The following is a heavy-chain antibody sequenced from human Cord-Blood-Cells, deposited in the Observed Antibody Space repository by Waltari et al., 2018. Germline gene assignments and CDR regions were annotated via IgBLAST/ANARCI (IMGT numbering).Heavy chain of an antibody. CDR3: AKDRGSSASFDY. D-gene: IGHD6-6*01. V-gene: IGHV3-9*01. CDR1: GFTFDDYA. J-gene: IGHJ4*02. Sequence: EVQLVESGGGLVQPGRSLRLSCAASGFTFDDYAMHWVRQAPGKGLEWVSGIRWNSGSIGYADSVKGRFTISRDNGKNSLYLQMNSLRAEDTAVYYCAKDRGSSASFDYWGQGTLVTVSS. CDR2: IRWNSGSI.